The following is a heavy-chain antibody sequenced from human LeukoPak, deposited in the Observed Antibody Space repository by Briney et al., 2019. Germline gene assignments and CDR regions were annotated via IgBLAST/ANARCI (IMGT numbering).Heavy chain of an antibody. V-gene: IGHV4-4*07. CDR1: GGSISSYS. CDR3: ARDFVIPEDAFDI. CDR2: IYTSGST. Sequence: KSSETLSLTCTVSGGSISSYSWSWIRQPAGKGLEWIGRIYTSGSTNYNPSLKSRVTMSVDTSKNQFSLKLSSVTAADTAVYYCARDFVIPEDAFDIWAKGQGSPSLQ. D-gene: IGHD1-14*01. J-gene: IGHJ3*02.